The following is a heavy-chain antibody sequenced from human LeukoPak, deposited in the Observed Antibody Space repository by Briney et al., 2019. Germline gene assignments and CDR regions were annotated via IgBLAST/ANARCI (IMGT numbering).Heavy chain of an antibody. CDR2: INHSGST. J-gene: IGHJ4*02. Sequence: SETLSLTCAVYGGSFCGYYWSWIRQPPGKGLEWIGEINHSGSTNYNPSLKSRVTISVDTSKNQFSLKLSSVTAADTAVYYCAMSSLIAVAGVFDYWGQGTLVTVSS. D-gene: IGHD6-19*01. CDR3: AMSSLIAVAGVFDY. CDR1: GGSFCGYY. V-gene: IGHV4-34*01.